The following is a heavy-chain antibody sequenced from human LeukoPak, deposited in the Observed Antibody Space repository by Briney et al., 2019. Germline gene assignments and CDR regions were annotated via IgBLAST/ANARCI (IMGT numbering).Heavy chain of an antibody. Sequence: GGSLSFSCAASGFTVSSNYMSWFAKAQGKGREGVPVINSGGSTYYADSVKGRFTISRDNSKNTLYLQMNSLRAEDTAVYYCARDGIAATPYYYYGMDVWGQGTTVTVSS. CDR1: GFTVSSNY. V-gene: IGHV3-66*01. D-gene: IGHD6-25*01. CDR3: ARDGIAATPYYYYGMDV. CDR2: INSGGST. J-gene: IGHJ6*02.